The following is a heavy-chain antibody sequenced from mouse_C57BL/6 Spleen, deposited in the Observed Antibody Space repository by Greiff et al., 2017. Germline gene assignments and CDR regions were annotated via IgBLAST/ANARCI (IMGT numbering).Heavy chain of an antibody. CDR3: ASNYRY. Sequence: QVQLQQSGAELVMPGASVKLSCKASGYTFTSYWMHWVKQRPGQGLEWIGEIDPSDSYTNYNQKFKGKSTLTVDKSSSTAYMQLSSLTSEDSAVYYCASNYRYWGQGTTLTVSS. CDR1: GYTFTSYW. V-gene: IGHV1-69*01. J-gene: IGHJ2*01. D-gene: IGHD2-1*01. CDR2: IDPSDSYT.